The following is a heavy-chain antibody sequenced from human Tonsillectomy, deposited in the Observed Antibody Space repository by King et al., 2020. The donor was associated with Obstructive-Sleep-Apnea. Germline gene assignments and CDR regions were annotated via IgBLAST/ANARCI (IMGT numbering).Heavy chain of an antibody. Sequence: VQLQQWGAGLLKPSETLSLTCAVYGGSFSGYYWSWIRQPPGKGLEWIGEINHSGSTNYNPSLKSRVTISVDTSKNQFSLKLSSVTAADTAVYYCATGAYYYDSSGEDYWGHGTLVTVSS. CDR2: INHSGST. CDR1: GGSFSGYY. J-gene: IGHJ4*01. V-gene: IGHV4-34*01. CDR3: ATGAYYYDSSGEDY. D-gene: IGHD3-22*01.